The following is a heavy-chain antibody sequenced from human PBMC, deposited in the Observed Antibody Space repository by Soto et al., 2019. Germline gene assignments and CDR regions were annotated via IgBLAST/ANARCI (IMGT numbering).Heavy chain of an antibody. Sequence: SVKVSWKASGGTFSSYAISWVRQAPGQGLEWMGGIIPIFGTANYAQKFQGRVTITADESTSTAYMELSSLRSEDTAVYYCARASTVAEGYYHYGMAVWGQGTTVTVSS. CDR2: IIPIFGTA. V-gene: IGHV1-69*13. CDR3: ARASTVAEGYYHYGMAV. D-gene: IGHD4-17*01. CDR1: GGTFSSYA. J-gene: IGHJ6*02.